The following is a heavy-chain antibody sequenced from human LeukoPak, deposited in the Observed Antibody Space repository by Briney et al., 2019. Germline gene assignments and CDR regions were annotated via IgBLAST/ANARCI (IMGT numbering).Heavy chain of an antibody. Sequence: ASVKVSCKASGGTFSSYAISWVRQAPGQGLEWMGWINPNSGGTNYAQKFQGRVTMTRDTSISTAYMELSRLRSDDTAVYYCAILVVVAATPTDYWGQGTLVTVSS. D-gene: IGHD2-15*01. J-gene: IGHJ4*02. CDR3: AILVVVAATPTDY. CDR2: INPNSGGT. CDR1: GGTFSSYA. V-gene: IGHV1-2*02.